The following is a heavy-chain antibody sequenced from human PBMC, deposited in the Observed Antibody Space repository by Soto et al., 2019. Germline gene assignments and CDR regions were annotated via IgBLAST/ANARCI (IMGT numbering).Heavy chain of an antibody. CDR1: GFTFSSYS. J-gene: IGHJ6*02. D-gene: IGHD5-12*01. CDR2: ISSSSSTI. Sequence: LRLSCAASGFTFSSYSMNWVRQAPGKGLEWVSYISSSSSTIYYADSVKGRFTISRDNAKNSLYLQMNSLRAEDTAVYYCARVGYSGYEYGYYYGMDVWGQGTTVTVSS. CDR3: ARVGYSGYEYGYYYGMDV. V-gene: IGHV3-48*01.